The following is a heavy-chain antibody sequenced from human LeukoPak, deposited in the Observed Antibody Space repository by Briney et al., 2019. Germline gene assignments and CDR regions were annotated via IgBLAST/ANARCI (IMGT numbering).Heavy chain of an antibody. CDR3: VRDGDSSGYYWDAFDI. D-gene: IGHD3-22*01. J-gene: IGHJ3*02. Sequence: PGGSLRLSCAASGFTFSSYEMNWVRQAPGKGLEWVSYISSSGSTIYYADSVKGRFTISRDNAKNSLYLQMNSLRAEDTAVYYCVRDGDSSGYYWDAFDIWGQGTMVTVSS. CDR2: ISSSGSTI. CDR1: GFTFSSYE. V-gene: IGHV3-48*03.